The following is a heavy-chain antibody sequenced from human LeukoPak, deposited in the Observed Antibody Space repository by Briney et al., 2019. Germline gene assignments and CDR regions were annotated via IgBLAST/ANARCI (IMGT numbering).Heavy chain of an antibody. D-gene: IGHD6-13*01. CDR3: AKSPGYSSSWHYNNWFDP. Sequence: SETLCLTCTVSGGSISSYYWSWIRQPPGKGLEWIAYIYYSGSTNYNPSLKSRVTISVDTSKNQFSLKLSSVTAADTAVYCCAKSPGYSSSWHYNNWFDPWGQGTLVTVSS. V-gene: IGHV4-59*01. J-gene: IGHJ5*02. CDR2: IYYSGST. CDR1: GGSISSYY.